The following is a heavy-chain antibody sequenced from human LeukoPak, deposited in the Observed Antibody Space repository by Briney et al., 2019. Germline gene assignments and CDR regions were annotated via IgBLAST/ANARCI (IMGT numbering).Heavy chain of an antibody. CDR2: ISGSGGST. J-gene: IGHJ4*02. V-gene: IGHV3-23*01. Sequence: GGSLRLSCAASGFTFSSYGMSWVRQAPGKELEWVSGISGSGGSTYYADSVKGRFTISRDDSKNTLYLQMKNLRAEDTAVYYCAKDGAWLRFDDWGQGILVTVSS. CDR3: AKDGAWLRFDD. CDR1: GFTFSSYG. D-gene: IGHD5-12*01.